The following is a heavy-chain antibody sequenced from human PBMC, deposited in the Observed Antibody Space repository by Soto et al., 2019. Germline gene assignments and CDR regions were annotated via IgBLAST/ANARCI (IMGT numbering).Heavy chain of an antibody. CDR2: ISGSGGST. CDR1: GFTFSSYA. D-gene: IGHD3-16*02. J-gene: IGHJ4*02. V-gene: IGHV3-23*01. CDR3: AKVLLSRVWGSYRPDY. Sequence: EVQLLESGGGLVQPGGSLRLSCAASGFTFSSYAMSWVRQAPGKGLEWVSAISGSGGSTYYADSVKGRFTISRDNSKNTLYLQMNSLRAEDTAVYYCAKVLLSRVWGSYRPDYWGQGTLVTVSS.